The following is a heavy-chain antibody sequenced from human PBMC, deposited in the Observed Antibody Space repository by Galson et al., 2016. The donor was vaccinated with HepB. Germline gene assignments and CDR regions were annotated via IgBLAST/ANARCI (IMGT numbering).Heavy chain of an antibody. CDR3: GGATVGTLGYFDL. J-gene: IGHJ2*01. CDR2: IYYRGNT. V-gene: IGHV4-39*01. CDR1: GGSISTRTYY. D-gene: IGHD6-13*01. Sequence: SETLSLTCTVSGGSISTRTYYWGWIRQPPGKGLEWIATIYYRGNTYYNPSLKSRVTISVDTSKNQFSPKLSSVTAADTAVYYCGGATVGTLGYFDLWGRGTLVAVSS.